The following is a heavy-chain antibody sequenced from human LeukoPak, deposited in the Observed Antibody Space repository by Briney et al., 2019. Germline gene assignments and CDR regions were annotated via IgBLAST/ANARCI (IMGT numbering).Heavy chain of an antibody. CDR3: ARAAYCGGDCRDAFDI. CDR2: ISGSGGST. Sequence: GGSLRLSCAASGFTFSSYAMSWVRQAPGKGLEWVSAISGSGGSTYYADSVKGRFTISRDNAKNSLYLQMNSLRAEDTAVYYCARAAYCGGDCRDAFDIWGQGTMVTVSS. J-gene: IGHJ3*02. V-gene: IGHV3-23*01. CDR1: GFTFSSYA. D-gene: IGHD2-21*02.